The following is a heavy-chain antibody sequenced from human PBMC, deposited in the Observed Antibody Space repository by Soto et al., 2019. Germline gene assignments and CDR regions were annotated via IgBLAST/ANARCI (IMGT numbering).Heavy chain of an antibody. J-gene: IGHJ6*02. CDR2: IYPGDSDT. CDR3: ARCDDYDILTGYHYYYGMDV. D-gene: IGHD3-9*01. CDR1: GYSFTSYW. V-gene: IGHV5-51*01. Sequence: GESLKISCKGSGYSFTSYWIGWVRQMPGKGLEWMGIIYPGDSDTRYSPSFQGQVTISADKSISTAYLQWSSLKASDTAMYYCARCDDYDILTGYHYYYGMDVWGQGTTVTVSS.